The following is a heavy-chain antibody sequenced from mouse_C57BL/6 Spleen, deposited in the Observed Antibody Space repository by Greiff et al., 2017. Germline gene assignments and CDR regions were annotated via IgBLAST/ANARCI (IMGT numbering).Heavy chain of an antibody. CDR1: GFTFSDYY. Sequence: EVKLVESEGGLVQPGSSMKLSCTASGFTFSDYYMAWVRQVPEKGLEWVANINYDGSSTYYLDSLKSRFIISRDNAKNILYLQMSSLKSEDTATYYCARCNGNSYYAMDYWGQGTSVTVSS. CDR2: INYDGSST. CDR3: ARCNGNSYYAMDY. V-gene: IGHV5-16*01. D-gene: IGHD2-1*01. J-gene: IGHJ4*01.